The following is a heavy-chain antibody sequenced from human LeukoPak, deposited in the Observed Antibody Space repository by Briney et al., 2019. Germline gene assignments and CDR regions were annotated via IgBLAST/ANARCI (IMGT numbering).Heavy chain of an antibody. J-gene: IGHJ4*02. CDR3: ARDISVAGSFLLFDY. CDR1: GGSISSYY. Sequence: PSETLSLTCTVSGGSISSYYWSWIRHPAGKGLEWIGRIYTSGSSNSNPSLKSRVTMSADTSKNQFSLKLSSVTAADTAVYYCARDISVAGSFLLFDYWGQGTLVTVCS. V-gene: IGHV4-4*07. D-gene: IGHD6-19*01. CDR2: IYTSGSS.